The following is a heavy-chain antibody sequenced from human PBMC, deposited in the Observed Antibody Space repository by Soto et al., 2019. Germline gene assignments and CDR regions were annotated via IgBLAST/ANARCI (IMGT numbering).Heavy chain of an antibody. Sequence: PSETLSLTCTVSGGSISSYYWSWIRQPPGKGLEWIGYIYYSGSTNYNPSLKSRVTISVDTSKNQFSLKLSSVTAADTAVYYCARSPGYSGSPYGMDVWGQGTTVTVSS. CDR2: IYYSGST. J-gene: IGHJ6*02. CDR1: GGSISSYY. CDR3: ARSPGYSGSPYGMDV. V-gene: IGHV4-59*01. D-gene: IGHD1-26*01.